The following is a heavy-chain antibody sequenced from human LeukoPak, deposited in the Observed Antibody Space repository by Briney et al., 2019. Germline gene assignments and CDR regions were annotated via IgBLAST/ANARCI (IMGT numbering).Heavy chain of an antibody. J-gene: IGHJ4*02. CDR1: GFTFSSFA. CDR2: FRGSDGST. V-gene: IGHV3-23*01. Sequence: PGGSLRLSCAASGFTFSSFAMSWVRQAPGKGLEWVSGFRGSDGSTDYADSVKGRFTIFRDNSKNTLYLQMTSLRADDTSVYYCAKPEQEPRNYFDYGAREPWSSSPQ. CDR3: AKPEQEPRNYFDY.